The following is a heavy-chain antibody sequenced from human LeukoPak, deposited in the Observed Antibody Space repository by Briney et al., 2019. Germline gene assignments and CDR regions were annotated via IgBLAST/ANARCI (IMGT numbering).Heavy chain of an antibody. CDR1: GYTFTNFG. CDR3: ARALDLRNWYFDF. Sequence: ASVKVSCKASGYTFTNFGITWVRQAPGQGGEGVGWITAYNGKTNYAQKVQGRVTMTTDTSTTTAYMELRSLRSDDTAVYYCARALDLRNWYFDFGGRGPLATVS. CDR2: ITAYNGKT. J-gene: IGHJ2*01. V-gene: IGHV1-18*01. D-gene: IGHD3-9*01.